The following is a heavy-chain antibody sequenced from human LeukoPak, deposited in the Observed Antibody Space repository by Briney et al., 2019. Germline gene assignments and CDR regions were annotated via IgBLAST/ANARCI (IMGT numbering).Heavy chain of an antibody. CDR2: ISAYNGHT. Sequence: ASVKVSCKASGYTFTSHGVTWVRQAPGQGLEWMGWISAYNGHTNYAENLQGRVTMTTDTSTSTAYMELRSLRSDDTAVYYCARDRRMDYWGQGTLVTVSA. CDR3: ARDRRMDY. D-gene: IGHD2-15*01. CDR1: GYTFTSHG. J-gene: IGHJ4*02. V-gene: IGHV1-18*01.